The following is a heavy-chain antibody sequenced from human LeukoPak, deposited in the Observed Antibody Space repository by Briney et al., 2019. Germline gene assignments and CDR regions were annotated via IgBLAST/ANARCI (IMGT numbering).Heavy chain of an antibody. V-gene: IGHV3-9*01. J-gene: IGHJ4*02. CDR2: ISWNSGSI. CDR3: AKARLRGVIMPPSY. Sequence: GGSLRLSCAASGFTFDDYAMHWVRQAPGKGLEWVSGISWNSGSIGYADSVKGRFTISRDNAKNSLYLQMNSLRAEDTPLYYCAKARLRGVIMPPSYWGQGPLVTVSS. CDR1: GFTFDDYA. D-gene: IGHD3-10*01.